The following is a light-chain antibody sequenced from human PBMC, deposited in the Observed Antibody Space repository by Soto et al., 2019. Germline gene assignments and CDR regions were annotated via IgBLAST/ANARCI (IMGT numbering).Light chain of an antibody. CDR1: RSLSTN. V-gene: IGKV3-15*01. Sequence: EIVMKQSPDTLSVSPGERATLSCRASRSLSTNLAWYQQKPGQAPRLLIYGASTRATGIPARFSGSGSGTEFTLTISSLQSEDFAVYYCQHYNNWPLTFGQGTKVDIK. CDR2: GAS. CDR3: QHYNNWPLT. J-gene: IGKJ1*01.